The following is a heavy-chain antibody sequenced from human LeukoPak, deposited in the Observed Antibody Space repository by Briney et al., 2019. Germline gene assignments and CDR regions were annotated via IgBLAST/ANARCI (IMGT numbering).Heavy chain of an antibody. Sequence: PSETLSLTCAVYGGSFSGYYWSWIRQPPGKGLEWIGEIYHSGSTNYNPSLKSRVTISVDKSKNQFSLKLSSVTAADTAVYYCARDPRDGYAFDYWGQGTLVTISS. CDR1: GGSFSGYY. V-gene: IGHV4-34*01. J-gene: IGHJ4*02. CDR3: ARDPRDGYAFDY. CDR2: IYHSGST. D-gene: IGHD5-24*01.